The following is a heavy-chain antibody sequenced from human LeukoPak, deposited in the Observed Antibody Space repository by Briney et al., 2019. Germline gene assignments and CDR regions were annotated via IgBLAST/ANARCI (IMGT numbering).Heavy chain of an antibody. CDR1: GFTFDDYT. CDR3: AKGGATEKKAFDY. V-gene: IGHV3-43*01. J-gene: IGHJ4*02. Sequence: PGGSLRLSCAASGFTFDDYTMHWVRQAPGKGLEWVSLISWDDGSTYYADSVKGRFTISRDNSKNSLYLQMNSLRTEDTALYYCAKGGATEKKAFDYWGQGTLVTVSS. CDR2: ISWDDGST. D-gene: IGHD1-26*01.